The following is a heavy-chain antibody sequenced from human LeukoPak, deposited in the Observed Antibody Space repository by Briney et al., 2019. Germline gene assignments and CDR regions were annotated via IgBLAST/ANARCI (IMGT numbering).Heavy chain of an antibody. CDR2: ISGSGGST. CDR3: AKGLPNYYDSSGYRFGAFDY. J-gene: IGHJ4*02. D-gene: IGHD3-22*01. V-gene: IGHV3-23*01. CDR1: GFTFSSYA. Sequence: GGSLRLSCAASGFTFSSYAMSWVRQAPGKGLEWVSAISGSGGSTYYADSVKGRFTISRDNSKNTLYLQMNSLRAEDTAVYYCAKGLPNYYDSSGYRFGAFDYWGQGTLVTVSS.